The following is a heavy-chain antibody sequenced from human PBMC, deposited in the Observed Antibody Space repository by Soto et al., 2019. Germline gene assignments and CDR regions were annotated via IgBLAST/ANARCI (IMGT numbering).Heavy chain of an antibody. V-gene: IGHV3-30-3*01. J-gene: IGHJ4*02. CDR2: ISYDGSNK. D-gene: IGHD3-22*01. CDR1: GFTFSSYA. Sequence: QVQLVESGGGVVQPGRSLRLSCAASGFTFSSYAMHWARQAPGKGLEWVAVISYDGSNKYYADSVKGRFTISRDNSKNTLYLQMNSLRAEDTAVYYCAREYDSSGYCDYWGQGTLVTVSS. CDR3: AREYDSSGYCDY.